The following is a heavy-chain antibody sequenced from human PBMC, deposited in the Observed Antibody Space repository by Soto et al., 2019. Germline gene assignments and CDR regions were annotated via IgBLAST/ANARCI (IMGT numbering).Heavy chain of an antibody. Sequence: SETLSLTCAVSVGSISSYYWSWIRQPAGKGLEWIWYIYPSGNTNYNPSLKSRVTISLETSKNQFSLKLRFVTAADTAIYYCEKDWSGRFDPWGQGTLVTVSS. CDR1: VGSISSYY. V-gene: IGHV4-4*07. CDR2: IYPSGNT. D-gene: IGHD2-15*01. CDR3: EKDWSGRFDP. J-gene: IGHJ5*02.